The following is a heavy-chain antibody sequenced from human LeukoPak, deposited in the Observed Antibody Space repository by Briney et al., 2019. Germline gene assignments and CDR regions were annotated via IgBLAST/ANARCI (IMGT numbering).Heavy chain of an antibody. CDR3: ARAGSGSGWYFDY. CDR2: ISPYNGNT. J-gene: IGHJ4*02. V-gene: IGHV1-18*01. D-gene: IGHD6-19*01. Sequence: ASVKVSCKASGGTFSNYAITWVRRAPGQGLEWMGWISPYNGNTRYAQKFQGRVAMTTGTSTTTAYMELRGLRFNDTAVYYCARAGSGSGWYFDYWGQGTLVTVSS. CDR1: GGTFSNYA.